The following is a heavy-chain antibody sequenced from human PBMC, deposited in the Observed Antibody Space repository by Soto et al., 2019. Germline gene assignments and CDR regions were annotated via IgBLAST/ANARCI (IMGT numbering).Heavy chain of an antibody. CDR2: ISSNSAYI. J-gene: IGHJ5*02. Sequence: GGSLRLSCAGSGFTFRSFTMNWVRQPPGKGLEWVSTISSNSAYIYYTDALRVRFTISRDNAKNSLHLQMNSLRAEDTAVYYCTRDASRDSSARGWFDPWGPGTLVTVSS. CDR3: TRDASRDSSARGWFDP. V-gene: IGHV3-21*01. CDR1: GFTFRSFT. D-gene: IGHD6-13*01.